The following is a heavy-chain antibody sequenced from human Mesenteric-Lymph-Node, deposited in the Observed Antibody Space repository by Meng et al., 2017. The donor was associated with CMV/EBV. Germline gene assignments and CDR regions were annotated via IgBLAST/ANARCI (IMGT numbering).Heavy chain of an antibody. D-gene: IGHD3-22*01. J-gene: IGHJ3*01. CDR2: IDWSSGRI. Sequence: SLKISCAASGFTFDDYAMHWVRQGPGKGLEWVSGIDWSSGRIGYADSVRGRFAISRDNAKNSLYLQMNSLRAEDMALYYCAKGSYYDSSGPGAFDFWGQGTVVTVSS. CDR3: AKGSYYDSSGPGAFDF. CDR1: GFTFDDYA. V-gene: IGHV3-9*03.